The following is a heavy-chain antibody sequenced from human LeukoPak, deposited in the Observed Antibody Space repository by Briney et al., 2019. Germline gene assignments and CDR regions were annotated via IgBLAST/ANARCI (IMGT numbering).Heavy chain of an antibody. J-gene: IGHJ4*02. Sequence: SETLSLTCTVSGGSISSYYWSWIRQPAGKGLEWIGRIYTSGSTNYNPSLKSRVTMSVDTSKNQFSLKLSSVTAADTAVYYCVRGSIPHYYYDSSGYYSDLPFDYWGQGTLVTVSS. CDR2: IYTSGST. D-gene: IGHD3-22*01. CDR3: VRGSIPHYYYDSSGYYSDLPFDY. V-gene: IGHV4-4*07. CDR1: GGSISSYY.